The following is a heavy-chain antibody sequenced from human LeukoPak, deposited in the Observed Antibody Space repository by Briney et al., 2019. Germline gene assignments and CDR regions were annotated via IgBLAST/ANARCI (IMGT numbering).Heavy chain of an antibody. CDR1: GFTFSNYW. CDR2: IKQDGSEK. V-gene: IGHV3-7*01. Sequence: GGSLRLSCAASGFTFSNYWMSWVRQAPGKGLEWVANIKQDGSEKYYVDSVKGRFTISRDNAKNSLYLQMNSLRAEDSAVYYCARDKIVGATHFDFWGQGTLVTVSS. D-gene: IGHD1-26*01. CDR3: ARDKIVGATHFDF. J-gene: IGHJ4*02.